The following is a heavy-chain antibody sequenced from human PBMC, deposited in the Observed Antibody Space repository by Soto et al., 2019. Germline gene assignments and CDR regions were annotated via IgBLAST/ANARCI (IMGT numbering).Heavy chain of an antibody. CDR1: GFTFSSYN. Sequence: PGGSLRLSCAASGFTFSSYNMHWVRRAPGKGLEWISFISSSSSTIYYADSVEGRFIISKDNAKSSLYLQMSSLRDEDTAVYHCAREATTGWYNPFDFWGQGALVTVSS. J-gene: IGHJ4*01. CDR3: AREATTGWYNPFDF. CDR2: ISSSSSTI. D-gene: IGHD6-19*01. V-gene: IGHV3-48*02.